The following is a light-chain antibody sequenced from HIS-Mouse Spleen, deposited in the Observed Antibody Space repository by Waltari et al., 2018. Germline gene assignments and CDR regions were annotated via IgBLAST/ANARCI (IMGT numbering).Light chain of an antibody. Sequence: EIVLTQSPATLSLSPGERATLSCRASQSVSSSLAWYQQKPGQAPRLLIYDASNRATGIPARFSGSGSGTEFTLTISSLQPEDFATYYCQQLNSYPPTFGQGTKVEIK. CDR1: QSVSSS. CDR3: QQLNSYPPT. J-gene: IGKJ1*01. CDR2: DAS. V-gene: IGKV3-11*01.